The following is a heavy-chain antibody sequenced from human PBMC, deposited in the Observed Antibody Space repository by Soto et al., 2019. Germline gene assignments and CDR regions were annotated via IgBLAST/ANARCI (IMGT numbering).Heavy chain of an antibody. V-gene: IGHV6-1*01. Sequence: SQTLSLTCAISGDSVSSNSAAWNWIRQSPSRGLEWLGRTYYRSKWYNDYAVSVKSRITTNPDTSKNQFSLQLNSVTPEDTAVYYCARDRATIKYSSGWYPFHYYGMDVRGQGTTVTVSS. CDR2: TYYRSKWYN. D-gene: IGHD6-19*01. J-gene: IGHJ6*02. CDR3: ARDRATIKYSSGWYPFHYYGMDV. CDR1: GDSVSSNSAA.